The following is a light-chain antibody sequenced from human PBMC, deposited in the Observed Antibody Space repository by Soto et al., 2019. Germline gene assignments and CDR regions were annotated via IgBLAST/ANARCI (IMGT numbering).Light chain of an antibody. Sequence: QSALTQPASVSGSPGQSITISCTGTSSDVGGYNYVSWYQQHPGKAPKLMIYDVSNRPSGVSNRFSGSKSGNTASLTISGLQAEDESDYYCSSYTSSSPLYVFEPGTKVTAL. J-gene: IGLJ1*01. CDR2: DVS. V-gene: IGLV2-14*01. CDR3: SSYTSSSPLYV. CDR1: SSDVGGYNY.